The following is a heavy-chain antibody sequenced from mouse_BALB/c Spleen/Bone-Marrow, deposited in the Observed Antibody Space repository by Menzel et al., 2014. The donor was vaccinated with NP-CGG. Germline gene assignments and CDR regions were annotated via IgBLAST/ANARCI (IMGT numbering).Heavy chain of an antibody. D-gene: IGHD2-13*01. CDR2: ISNGGGSA. J-gene: IGHJ4*01. V-gene: IGHV5-12-2*01. Sequence: EVQVVESGGGFVQPGGSLKLSCAASGFTFSSYTMSWVRQTPEKRLEWVAYISNGGGSAYYSDTVKGRFTISRDNAKNTLYLQMSSLKSEDTAMYYCARHHGDYFYYALDYWGQGTSVTASS. CDR3: ARHHGDYFYYALDY. CDR1: GFTFSSYT.